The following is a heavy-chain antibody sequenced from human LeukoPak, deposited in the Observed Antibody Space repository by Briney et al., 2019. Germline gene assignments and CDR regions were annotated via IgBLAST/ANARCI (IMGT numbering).Heavy chain of an antibody. CDR2: IRYDGSNK. V-gene: IGHV3-30*02. CDR1: GFTFSSYG. D-gene: IGHD6-13*01. J-gene: IGHJ4*02. Sequence: GGSLRLSCAASGFTFSSYGMHWVRQAPGKGLEWVAFIRYDGSNKYYADSVKGRFTISGDNSKNTLYLQMNSLRAEDTAVYYCAKEGGHSSSWYYFDYWGQGTLVTVSS. CDR3: AKEGGHSSSWYYFDY.